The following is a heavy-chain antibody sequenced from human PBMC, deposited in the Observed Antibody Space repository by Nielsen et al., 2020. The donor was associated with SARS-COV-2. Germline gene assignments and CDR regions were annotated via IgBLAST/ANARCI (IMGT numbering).Heavy chain of an antibody. J-gene: IGHJ6*02. Sequence: WIRQPPGKGLEWIGSIYYSGSTYYNPSLKSRVTISVDTSKNQFSLKLSSVTAADTAVYYCARDRRITMVRGVPKSYGMGVWGQGTTVTVSS. V-gene: IGHV4-39*02. CDR2: IYYSGST. CDR3: ARDRRITMVRGVPKSYGMGV. D-gene: IGHD3-10*01.